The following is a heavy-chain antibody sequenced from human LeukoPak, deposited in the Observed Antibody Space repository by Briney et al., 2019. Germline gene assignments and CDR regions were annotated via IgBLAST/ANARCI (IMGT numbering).Heavy chain of an antibody. CDR2: ISYDGSNK. J-gene: IGHJ5*02. Sequence: PEGSLRLSCAASGFTFSSYAMHWVRQAPGKGLEWVAVISYDGSNKYYADSVKGRFTISRDNSKNTLYLQMNSLRAEDTAVYYCARDGPYSSSWYGVDWFDPWGQGTLVTVSS. CDR3: ARDGPYSSSWYGVDWFDP. V-gene: IGHV3-30-3*01. D-gene: IGHD6-13*01. CDR1: GFTFSSYA.